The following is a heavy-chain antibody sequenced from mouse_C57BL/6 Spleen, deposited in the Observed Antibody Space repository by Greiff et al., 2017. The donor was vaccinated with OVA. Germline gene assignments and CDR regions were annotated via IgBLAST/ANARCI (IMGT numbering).Heavy chain of an antibody. CDR3: ARRGNWSLDY. CDR1: GFTFSSYG. CDR2: ISSGGSYT. Sequence: EVQRVESGGDLVKPGGSLKLSCAASGFTFSSYGMSWVRQTPDKRLEWVATISSGGSYTYYPDSVKGRFTISRDNAKNTLYLQMSSLKSEDTAMYYCARRGNWSLDYWGQGTTLTVSS. D-gene: IGHD2-1*01. J-gene: IGHJ2*01. V-gene: IGHV5-6*01.